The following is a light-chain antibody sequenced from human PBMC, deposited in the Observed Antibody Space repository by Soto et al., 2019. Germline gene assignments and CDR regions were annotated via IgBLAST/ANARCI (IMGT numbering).Light chain of an antibody. CDR1: QSIGSN. V-gene: IGKV3D-15*01. Sequence: EILMTQSPVTLSVPPGERVTLSCRASQSIGSNLAWYQQKVGQAPRLLISGASTRATGIPDRFSGSGSGAEFTLSISSLQSEDFAVYYCQQYNNWPRTFGQGTKVDIK. CDR3: QQYNNWPRT. CDR2: GAS. J-gene: IGKJ1*01.